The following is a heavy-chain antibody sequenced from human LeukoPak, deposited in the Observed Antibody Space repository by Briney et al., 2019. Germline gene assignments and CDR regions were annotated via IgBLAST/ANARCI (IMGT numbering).Heavy chain of an antibody. V-gene: IGHV3-23*01. J-gene: IGHJ5*02. CDR2: ISGSGGST. CDR1: GFTFSSYA. CDR3: AKTAGRFGDTNWFDP. Sequence: GGSLRLSCAASGFTFSSYAMNWVRQAPGKGLEWVSAISGSGGSTYYADSVKGRFTISRDNSKNTLYLQMNSLRAEDTAVYYCAKTAGRFGDTNWFDPWGQGTLVTVSS. D-gene: IGHD3-10*01.